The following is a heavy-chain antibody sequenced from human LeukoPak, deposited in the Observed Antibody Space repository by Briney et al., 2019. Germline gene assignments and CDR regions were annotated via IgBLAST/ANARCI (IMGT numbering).Heavy chain of an antibody. CDR2: INHSGST. V-gene: IGHV4-34*01. Sequence: PSETLSLTCAVYGGSFSGYYWSWIRQPPGKGLEWIGEINHSGSTNYNPSLKSRVTISVDTSKNQFSLKLSSVTAADTAVYYCARVGKGLEPGDYWGQGTLVTVSS. D-gene: IGHD1-1*01. CDR1: GGSFSGYY. J-gene: IGHJ4*02. CDR3: ARVGKGLEPGDY.